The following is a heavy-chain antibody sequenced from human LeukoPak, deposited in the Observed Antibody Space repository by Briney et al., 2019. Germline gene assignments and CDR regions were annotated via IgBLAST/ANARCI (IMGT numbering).Heavy chain of an antibody. Sequence: SETLSLTCAVYGGSFSGYYWSWIRQPPGKGLEWIGEINHSGSTNYNPSLKSRVTISVGTSKNQFSLKLSSVTAADTAVYYCASRQQLRGSGYSRWGQGTLVTVSS. D-gene: IGHD3-22*01. CDR1: GGSFSGYY. CDR3: ASRQQLRGSGYSR. J-gene: IGHJ4*02. CDR2: INHSGST. V-gene: IGHV4-34*01.